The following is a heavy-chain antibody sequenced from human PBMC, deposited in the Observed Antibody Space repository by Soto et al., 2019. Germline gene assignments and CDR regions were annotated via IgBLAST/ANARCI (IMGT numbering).Heavy chain of an antibody. CDR3: AKGTVFHSHSDSDFNALDV. CDR1: GYSLSSYD. J-gene: IGHJ6*02. D-gene: IGHD4-4*01. Sequence: QVQLVESGGGVVQPGRSLRLSCAASGYSLSSYDIHWVRQAPGKGLEWVALVPNRRSDTYDVASVKGRFTVSRDNFKNTAYLQMSNLRVDDTAAYFCAKGTVFHSHSDSDFNALDVWGQGTPVSVSS. V-gene: IGHV3-30*18. CDR2: VPNRRSDT.